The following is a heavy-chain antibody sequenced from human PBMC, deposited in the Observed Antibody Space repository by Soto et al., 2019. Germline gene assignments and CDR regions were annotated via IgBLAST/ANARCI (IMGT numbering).Heavy chain of an antibody. D-gene: IGHD6-19*01. V-gene: IGHV3-23*01. CDR2: ISGSDGST. CDR3: AKGFGGSGWYTPPSGMDV. CDR1: GFTFSSYA. Sequence: PGGSLRLSCAASGFTFSSYAMSWVRQAPGKGLEWVSAISGSDGSTYYADSVKGRFTISRDNSKNTLYLQMNSLRAEDTAVYYCAKGFGGSGWYTPPSGMDVWGQGTTVTV. J-gene: IGHJ6*02.